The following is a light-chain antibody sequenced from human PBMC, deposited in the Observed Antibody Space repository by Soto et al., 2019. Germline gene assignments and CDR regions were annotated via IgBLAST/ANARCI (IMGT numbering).Light chain of an antibody. Sequence: DIVMTQSPLSLPVTPGEPASISCRSSQSLLHSNGYNYLDWYLQKPEQSPQLLIYLGSNRASGVPDRFSCSGSGTDFTLKISRVEAEDVGVYYCMQALQTPPYTLGQGTKLEIK. V-gene: IGKV2-28*01. CDR3: MQALQTPPYT. J-gene: IGKJ2*01. CDR1: QSLLHSNGYNY. CDR2: LGS.